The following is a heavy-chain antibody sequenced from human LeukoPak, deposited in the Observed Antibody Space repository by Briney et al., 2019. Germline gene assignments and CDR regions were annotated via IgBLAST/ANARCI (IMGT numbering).Heavy chain of an antibody. CDR3: SSYMITSPFDY. V-gene: IGHV3-30*03. CDR2: ISYDGSNK. J-gene: IGHJ4*02. CDR1: GFTFSSYG. Sequence: PGRFLRLSCAASGFTFSSYGMHWVRQAPGKGLEWVAVISYDGSNKYYADSVKGRFTISRDNSKNTLYLQMNSLRAEDTAVYYCSSYMITSPFDYWGQGTLVTVSS. D-gene: IGHD3-16*01.